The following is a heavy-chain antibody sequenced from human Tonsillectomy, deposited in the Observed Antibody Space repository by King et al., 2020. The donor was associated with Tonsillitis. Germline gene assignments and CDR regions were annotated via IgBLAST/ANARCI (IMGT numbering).Heavy chain of an antibody. CDR2: TFYRTKWNY. CDR1: GDSVSSKFAA. D-gene: IGHD6-19*01. V-gene: IGHV6-1*01. CDR3: ARDDESSGSDILFDY. J-gene: IGHJ4*02. Sequence: VQLQESGPRLVKPSQTLSVTCDFSGDSVSSKFAAWNWIRQSPSRGLEWLGRTFYRTKWNYDYAISVKGRINIIVDTSRNQVSLQLNSVTPEDTAVYYCARDDESSGSDILFDYWGQGTLVTVSS.